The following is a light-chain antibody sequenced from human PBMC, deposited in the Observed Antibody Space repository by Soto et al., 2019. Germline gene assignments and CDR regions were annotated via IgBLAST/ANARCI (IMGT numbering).Light chain of an antibody. V-gene: IGKV3-20*01. CDR2: GAS. Sequence: EIVLTQSPGTLSLSPGERATLSCRASQSVSSSYLAWYQHKPGQAPRLLIYGASTRATGIPDRCSGSGSGTDFTLTISSLEPEDFAVYFCQQFGSPFTFGPGTKVDRK. CDR3: QQFGSPFT. CDR1: QSVSSSY. J-gene: IGKJ3*01.